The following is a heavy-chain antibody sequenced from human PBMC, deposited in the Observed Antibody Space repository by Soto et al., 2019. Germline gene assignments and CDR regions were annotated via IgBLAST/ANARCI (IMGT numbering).Heavy chain of an antibody. Sequence: PGGSLRLSCAASGFTFSSYAMSWVRQAPGKGLEWVSAISGIGGNKYYADSVKGRFTISRDNSKNTLYLQMNSLRAEDTAVYYCARGLTYYYDSSGYYSPVGSQPPNAFDIWGQGTMVTVSS. CDR2: ISGIGGNK. D-gene: IGHD3-22*01. J-gene: IGHJ3*02. CDR1: GFTFSSYA. V-gene: IGHV3-23*01. CDR3: ARGLTYYYDSSGYYSPVGSQPPNAFDI.